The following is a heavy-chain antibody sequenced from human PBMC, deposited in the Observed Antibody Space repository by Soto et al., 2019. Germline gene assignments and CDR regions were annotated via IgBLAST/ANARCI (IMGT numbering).Heavy chain of an antibody. CDR3: AKAPTGVYCSGGSCYSNWFDP. CDR2: ISGSGGST. V-gene: IGHV3-23*01. Sequence: GGSLRLSCAASGFTFSSYAMSWVRQAPGKGLEWVSAISGSGGSTYYADSVKGRFTISRDNSKNTLYLQMNSLRAEDTAVYYCAKAPTGVYCSGGSCYSNWFDPWGQGTLVTVSS. D-gene: IGHD2-15*01. J-gene: IGHJ5*02. CDR1: GFTFSSYA.